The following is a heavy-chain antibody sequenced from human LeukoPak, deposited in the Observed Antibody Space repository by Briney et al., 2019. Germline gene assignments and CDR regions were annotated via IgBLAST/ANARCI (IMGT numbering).Heavy chain of an antibody. Sequence: GGSLRLSCAASGFTFRSHWMYWVRQAPGKRLVWVSCINSDGSSTNYADSVKGRFTISRDNAKNTLYLQMHGLRAEDTAVYYCARGLSYCPDDWGQGTLVSVSS. CDR3: ARGLSYCPDD. CDR1: GFTFRSHW. J-gene: IGHJ4*02. D-gene: IGHD3-10*01. V-gene: IGHV3-74*01. CDR2: INSDGSST.